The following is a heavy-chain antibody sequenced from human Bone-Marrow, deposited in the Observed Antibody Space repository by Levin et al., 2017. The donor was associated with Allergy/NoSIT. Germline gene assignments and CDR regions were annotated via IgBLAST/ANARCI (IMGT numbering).Heavy chain of an antibody. D-gene: IGHD2/OR15-2a*01. CDR2: ISSTSTYI. J-gene: IGHJ3*02. CDR3: VRDVRGGAFDI. V-gene: IGHV3-21*06. Sequence: GGSLRLSCVTSGVTFSTASMNWVRQAPGKGLEWVSTISSTSTYIYYADSVKGRFTISRDNAKNSLYLQMNSLRAEDTSLYYCVRDVRGGAFDIWGQGTMVTVSS. CDR1: GVTFSTAS.